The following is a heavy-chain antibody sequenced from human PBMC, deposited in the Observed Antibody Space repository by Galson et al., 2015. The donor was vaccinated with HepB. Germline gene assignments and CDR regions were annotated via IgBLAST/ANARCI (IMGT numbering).Heavy chain of an antibody. CDR3: ARDTFNYYDSRVGAFDI. D-gene: IGHD3-22*01. J-gene: IGHJ3*02. CDR2: INPSGGST. Sequence: SVKVSCKASGYTFTSYYMHWVRQAPGQGLEWMGIINPSGGSTSYAQKLQGRVTMTRDTSTSTVYMELSSLRSEDTAVYYCARDTFNYYDSRVGAFDIWGQGTMVTVSS. V-gene: IGHV1-46*04. CDR1: GYTFTSYY.